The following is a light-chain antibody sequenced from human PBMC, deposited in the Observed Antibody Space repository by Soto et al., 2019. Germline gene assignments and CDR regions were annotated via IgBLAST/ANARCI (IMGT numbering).Light chain of an antibody. J-gene: IGKJ1*01. CDR2: VGS. V-gene: IGKV2-28*01. Sequence: DIVMTQSPLSLSVTPGEPASISCRSSQSLLHSNGYNYLDWYLQKPGQSPQVLIYVGSNRASGVPDRFSGSGSGTDFTLKISRVEAEDVRVYYCMQALQTPTFGQGTKVAIK. CDR3: MQALQTPT. CDR1: QSLLHSNGYNY.